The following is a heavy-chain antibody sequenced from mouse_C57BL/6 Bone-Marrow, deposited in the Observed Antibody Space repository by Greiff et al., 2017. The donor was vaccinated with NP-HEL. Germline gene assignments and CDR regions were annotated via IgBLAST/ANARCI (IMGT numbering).Heavy chain of an antibody. V-gene: IGHV1-7*01. Sequence: VQLQESGAELAKPGASVKLSCKASGYTFTSYWMHWVKQRPGQGLDWIGYINPSSGYTKYNQKFKDKATLTADKSSSTAYMQLSSLTYEDSAVYYCARGGFITTVVATSMDYWGRGTSATVTA. D-gene: IGHD1-1*01. CDR3: ARGGFITTVVATSMDY. CDR1: GYTFTSYW. CDR2: INPSSGYT. J-gene: IGHJ4*01.